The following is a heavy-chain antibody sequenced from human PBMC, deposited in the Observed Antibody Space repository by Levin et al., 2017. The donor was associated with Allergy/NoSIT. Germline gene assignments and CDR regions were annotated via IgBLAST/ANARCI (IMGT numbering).Heavy chain of an antibody. Sequence: GGSLRLSCAASGFTFSSYEMNWVRRAPGKGLEWVSYISSTGSTIYSSDSVKGRFTISSDNAKNSLYLHMNSLRAEDTAVYYCARQLGNFWSGYNYFDYWGQGTLVTVSS. V-gene: IGHV3-48*03. CDR2: ISSTGSTI. CDR3: ARQLGNFWSGYNYFDY. J-gene: IGHJ4*02. CDR1: GFTFSSYE. D-gene: IGHD3-3*01.